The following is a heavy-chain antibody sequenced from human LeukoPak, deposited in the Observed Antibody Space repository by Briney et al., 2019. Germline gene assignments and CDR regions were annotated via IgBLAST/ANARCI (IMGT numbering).Heavy chain of an antibody. D-gene: IGHD3-10*01. Sequence: GASVKVSCKASGYTFTSYDINWVRQATGQGLEWMGWMNPNSGNTGYAQKFQGRVTMTRNTSMSTAYMELSSLRSEDTAVYYCARSRFSRRITMVRGVIMFDYWGQGTLVTVSS. J-gene: IGHJ4*02. CDR3: ARSRFSRRITMVRGVIMFDY. V-gene: IGHV1-8*01. CDR2: MNPNSGNT. CDR1: GYTFTSYD.